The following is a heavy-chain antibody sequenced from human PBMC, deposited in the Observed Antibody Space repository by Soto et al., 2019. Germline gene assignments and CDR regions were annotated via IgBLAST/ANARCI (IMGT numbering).Heavy chain of an antibody. CDR3: AREHYSSWPPGDYNWFDP. J-gene: IGHJ5*02. CDR1: GYTFTGYY. D-gene: IGHD6-13*01. CDR2: INPNSGGT. Sequence: ASVKVSCKASGYTFTGYYMHWVRQAPGQGLEWMGWINPNSGGTNYAQKFQGWVTMTRDTSISTAYMELSRLRSDDTAVYYCAREHYSSWPPGDYNWFDPWGQGTLVTVSS. V-gene: IGHV1-2*04.